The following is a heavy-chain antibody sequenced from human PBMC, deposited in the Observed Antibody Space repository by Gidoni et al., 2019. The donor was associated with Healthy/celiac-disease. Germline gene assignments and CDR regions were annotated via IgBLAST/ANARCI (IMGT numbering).Heavy chain of an antibody. CDR1: GFTVSSNY. J-gene: IGHJ6*02. CDR3: AREAVVPAAIDYSVYYYGMDV. Sequence: EVQLVESGGGLIQPGGSLRLSCAASGFTVSSNYMSWVRQAPGKGLEWVSVIYSGGSTYYADSVKGRFTISRDNSKNTLYLQMNSLRAEDTAVYYCAREAVVPAAIDYSVYYYGMDVWGQGTTVTVSS. D-gene: IGHD2-2*01. CDR2: IYSGGST. V-gene: IGHV3-53*01.